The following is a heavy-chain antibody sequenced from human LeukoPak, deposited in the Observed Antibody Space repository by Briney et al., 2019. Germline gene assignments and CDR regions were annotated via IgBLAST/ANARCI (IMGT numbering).Heavy chain of an antibody. V-gene: IGHV3-23*01. CDR3: ARGGVYFDY. CDR1: GLRFSNYA. CDR2: ISGGGSST. J-gene: IGHJ4*02. Sequence: PGGSLRLSCTASGLRFSNYAMNWVRKAPGKGLEWVSVISGGGSSTYYADSVKGRFTISRDNSKNTLYLQMNSLRAEDTAVYYCARGGVYFDYWGQGTLVTVSS.